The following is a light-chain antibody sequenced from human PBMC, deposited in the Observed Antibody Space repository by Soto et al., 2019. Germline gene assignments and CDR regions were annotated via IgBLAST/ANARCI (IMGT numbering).Light chain of an antibody. V-gene: IGKV3-15*01. J-gene: IGKJ1*01. CDR1: QSVSSN. CDR3: QQYNNWPWT. Sequence: EIVMTQSPATLSVSPGERATLSCRASQSVSSNLAWYQQQPGQAPRLLIYGASPRATGIPARFSGSGSGTEFTRTISSLQSEDFAVYYCQQYNNWPWTFGQGTKVEIK. CDR2: GAS.